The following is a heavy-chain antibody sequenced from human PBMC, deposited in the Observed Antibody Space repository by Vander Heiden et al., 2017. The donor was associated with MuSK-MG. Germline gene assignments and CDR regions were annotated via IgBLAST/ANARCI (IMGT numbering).Heavy chain of an antibody. V-gene: IGHV3-23*01. J-gene: IGHJ4*02. D-gene: IGHD2-21*01. CDR3: AKDQGPVVVIATTDY. CDR2: ISGSGGST. Sequence: EVQLLESGGGLVQPGGSLRLSCAASGFTFSSYAMSWVRQAPVKGLEWVSAISGSGGSTYYADSVKGRFTISRDNSKNTPYLQMNSLRAEDTAVYYCAKDQGPVVVIATTDYWGQGTLVTVSS. CDR1: GFTFSSYA.